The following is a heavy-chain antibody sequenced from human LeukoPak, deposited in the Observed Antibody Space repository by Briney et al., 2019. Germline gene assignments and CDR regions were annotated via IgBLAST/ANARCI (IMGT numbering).Heavy chain of an antibody. Sequence: GGSLRLSCAASGFTFDDYAMHWVRQAPGKGMEWVSGISWNSGSIVYADSVKGRFTISRDNAKNSLYLQMNSLRAEDMALYYCAKGAPGSGYYTNFDYWGQGTLVTVSS. CDR1: GFTFDDYA. CDR2: ISWNSGSI. J-gene: IGHJ4*02. CDR3: AKGAPGSGYYTNFDY. D-gene: IGHD3-3*01. V-gene: IGHV3-9*03.